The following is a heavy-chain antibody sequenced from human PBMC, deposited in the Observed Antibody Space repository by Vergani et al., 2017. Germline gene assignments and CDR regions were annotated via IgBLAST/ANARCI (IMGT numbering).Heavy chain of an antibody. D-gene: IGHD6-19*01. CDR1: GFRFREHG. J-gene: IGHJ4*02. V-gene: IGHV3-23*01. CDR3: AKDHRGIAVAGTRVDY. Sequence: EVQLLESGGGSVQPGESLRLSCVASGFRFREHGMNWVRQAPGKGLEWVSGISGHDHRTLYADSVKGRFTISRDNSKNTLYLQMNSLRAEDTAVYYCAKDHRGIAVAGTRVDYWGQGTLVTVSS. CDR2: ISGHDHRT.